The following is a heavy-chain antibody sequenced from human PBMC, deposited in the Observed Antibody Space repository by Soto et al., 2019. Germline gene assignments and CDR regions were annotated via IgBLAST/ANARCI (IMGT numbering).Heavy chain of an antibody. D-gene: IGHD2-21*01. CDR3: ARADTVIGVRVIDV. V-gene: IGHV3-33*01. J-gene: IGHJ6*02. CDR1: GFTFNTYG. Sequence: QVQLVESGGCVVQPGRSLRLSCAASGFTFNTYGMHWVRQAPGKGLQWVAVIWYDGSYKYYADSVQGRFTVSRDNSRNTLYLQMNSLRAEDTAKYYCARADTVIGVRVIDVWGQGTTVTVSS. CDR2: IWYDGSYK.